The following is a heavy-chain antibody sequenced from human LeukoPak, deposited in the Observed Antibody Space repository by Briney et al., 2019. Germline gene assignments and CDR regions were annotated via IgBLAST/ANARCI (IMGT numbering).Heavy chain of an antibody. D-gene: IGHD5-24*01. CDR1: GGTFSSYA. V-gene: IGHV1-69*01. Sequence: SVKPACKASGGTFSSYAISWVRQAPGQGLEWMGGIIPIFGPANYAQKFQGRVTITADESTSTAYMELSSLRSEDTAVYYCAVKVEAEGGKWFDPWGQGTQVIVSS. J-gene: IGHJ5*02. CDR3: AVKVEAEGGKWFDP. CDR2: IIPIFGPA.